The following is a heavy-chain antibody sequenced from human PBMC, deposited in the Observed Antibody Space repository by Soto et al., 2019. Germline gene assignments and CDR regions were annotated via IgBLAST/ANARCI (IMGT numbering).Heavy chain of an antibody. CDR2: IYYSGGT. V-gene: IGHV4-59*08. D-gene: IGHD3-9*01. CDR3: ARPHHLRYDVFDV. Sequence: QVQLQESGPGLVKPSETLSLTCTVSGGSISPYYWSWVRQTPGKGLEWIGYIYYSGGTDYNPSLKSRVTMSLDTSKNQFSLTLRSVTAADTAVYYCARPHHLRYDVFDVWGQGKMVTVSS. J-gene: IGHJ3*01. CDR1: GGSISPYY.